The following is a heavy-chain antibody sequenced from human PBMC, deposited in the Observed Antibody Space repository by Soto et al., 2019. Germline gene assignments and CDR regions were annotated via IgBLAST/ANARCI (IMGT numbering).Heavy chain of an antibody. D-gene: IGHD3-22*01. CDR2: IDYSGST. V-gene: IGHV4-61*03. CDR3: ARATYYYDP. Sequence: QVQLQESGPGLVKPSETLSLTCTVSGGSGSSGSYYWSWIRQPPGKGLEWIGYIDYSGSTNYNPSRKSRVTISVDTSKNHFSLKLSSVTAADTAVYSCARATYYYDPWGQGTLVTVAS. J-gene: IGHJ5*02. CDR1: GGSGSSGSYY.